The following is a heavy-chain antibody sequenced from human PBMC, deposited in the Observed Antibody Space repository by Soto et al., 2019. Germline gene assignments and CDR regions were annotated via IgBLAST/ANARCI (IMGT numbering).Heavy chain of an antibody. J-gene: IGHJ5*02. CDR2: INHSGST. D-gene: IGHD3-3*01. CDR3: ARGRSDFWSGYYTWVIDP. V-gene: IGHV4-34*01. Sequence: SETLSLTCSVSGGSVSDKTYYWSWIRQPPGKGLEWIGEINHSGSTNYNPSLKSRVTISVDTSKNQFSLKLSSVTAADTAVYYCARGRSDFWSGYYTWVIDPWGQGTLVTVSS. CDR1: GGSVSDKTYY.